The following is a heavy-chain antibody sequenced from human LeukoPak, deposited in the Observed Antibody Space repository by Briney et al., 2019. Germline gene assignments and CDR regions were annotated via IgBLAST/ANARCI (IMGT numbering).Heavy chain of an antibody. CDR1: GFTFSSYA. CDR2: IRGSGGST. V-gene: IGHV3-23*01. D-gene: IGHD2-15*01. CDR3: AKPRTGCSGGSCSGVDY. J-gene: IGHJ4*02. Sequence: GGSLRLSCAASGFTFSSYAMSWVRQAPGRGLEWVSSIRGSGGSTYYAESVKGRFTISRDNSKNTLYLQMNSLRAEDTAVYYCAKPRTGCSGGSCSGVDYWGQGTLVTVSS.